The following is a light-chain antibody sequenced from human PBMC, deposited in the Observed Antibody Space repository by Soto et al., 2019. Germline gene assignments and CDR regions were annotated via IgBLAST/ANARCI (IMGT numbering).Light chain of an antibody. CDR3: QQYENYWT. V-gene: IGKV1-5*01. CDR1: QSISSW. CDR2: DAS. J-gene: IGKJ1*01. Sequence: DIQMTQSPSTLSASVGDRVTIACRASQSISSWLAWYQHKPGKXPXXLIYDASNLDSGVPSRLSGSGSGTEFSLTISNLQPDDCATYYCQQYENYWTFGQGTKVDIK.